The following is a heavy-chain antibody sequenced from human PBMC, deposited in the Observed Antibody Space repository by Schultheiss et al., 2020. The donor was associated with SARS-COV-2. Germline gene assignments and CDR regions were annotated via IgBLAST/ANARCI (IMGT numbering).Heavy chain of an antibody. CDR2: ISYDGSNK. V-gene: IGHV3-30-3*01. Sequence: GESLKISCAASGFTFSSYAMSWVRQAPGKGLEWVAVISYDGSNKYYADSVKGRFTISRDNSKNTLYLQMNSLRAEDTAVYYCARVGWGTWNYANGMDVWGQGTTVTVSS. CDR3: ARVGWGTWNYANGMDV. D-gene: IGHD1-7*01. CDR1: GFTFSSYA. J-gene: IGHJ6*02.